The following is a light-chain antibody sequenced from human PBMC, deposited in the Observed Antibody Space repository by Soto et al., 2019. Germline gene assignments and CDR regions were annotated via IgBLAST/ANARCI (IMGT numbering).Light chain of an antibody. J-gene: IGKJ4*01. Sequence: DIQMTQSPSSLSASVGDRVTITCRASQGISNYLAWYQQIPGKVPKLLISAASTLQSGGPSRFSGSGSETDFTLTISSLHPEDVATYYCQKYTNVPAFGGGTKVEIK. CDR2: AAS. CDR3: QKYTNVPA. CDR1: QGISNY. V-gene: IGKV1-27*01.